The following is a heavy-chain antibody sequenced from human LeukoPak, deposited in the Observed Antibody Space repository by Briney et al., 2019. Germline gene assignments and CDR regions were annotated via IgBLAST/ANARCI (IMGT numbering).Heavy chain of an antibody. CDR2: IIPIFGTA. CDR3: VIPNYDILTGPDLYYFDY. D-gene: IGHD3-9*01. CDR1: GGTFSSYA. V-gene: IGHV1-69*13. Sequence: SVKVSCKASGGTFSSYAISWVRQAPGQGLEWMGGIIPIFGTANYAQKFQGRVTITADESTSTAYMELSSLRSEDTAVYYCVIPNYDILTGPDLYYFDYWAREPWSPSPQ. J-gene: IGHJ4*02.